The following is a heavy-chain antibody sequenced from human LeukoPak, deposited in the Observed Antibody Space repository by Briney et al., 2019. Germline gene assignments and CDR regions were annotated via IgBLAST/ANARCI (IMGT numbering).Heavy chain of an antibody. J-gene: IGHJ3*02. CDR2: VYYSGSN. CDR3: AKDPGALDSFDI. CDR1: GGSIRSGGYY. Sequence: SETLSLTCTVSGGSIRSGGYYCSWIRQHRGKGLEGIGYVYYSGSNYYNPSLKSRVTISVDTSKNQFSLKLTSVTAADTAVYYCAKDPGALDSFDIWGQGTMVTVSS. D-gene: IGHD7-27*01. V-gene: IGHV4-31*03.